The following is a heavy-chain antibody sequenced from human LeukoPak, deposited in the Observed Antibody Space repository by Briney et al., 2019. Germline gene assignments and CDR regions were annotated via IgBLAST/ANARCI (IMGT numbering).Heavy chain of an antibody. CDR1: GFTFSSYA. Sequence: PGGPLRLSCAASGFTFSSYAMHWVRQAPGKGLEYVSAISSNGGSTYYANSVKGRFTISRDNSKNTLYLQMGSLRAEDTAVYYCARDPNGDYVGAFDFQRWGQGTLVTVSS. D-gene: IGHD4-17*01. CDR3: ARDPNGDYVGAFDFQR. V-gene: IGHV3-64*01. J-gene: IGHJ1*01. CDR2: ISSNGGST.